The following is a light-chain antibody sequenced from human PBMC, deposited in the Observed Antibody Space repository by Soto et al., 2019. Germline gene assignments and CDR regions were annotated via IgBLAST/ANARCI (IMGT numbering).Light chain of an antibody. CDR1: QSISSW. V-gene: IGKV1-5*01. J-gene: IGKJ2*01. Sequence: DIPMTQSPSTLSASVGDRVTITCRASQSISSWLAWYQQKPGNAPKLLIYDASSLESGVPSRFSGSGSGTEFTPTISSLQPDDVATYDCEHYNSYSRSTFGQGTKLEIK. CDR3: EHYNSYSRST. CDR2: DAS.